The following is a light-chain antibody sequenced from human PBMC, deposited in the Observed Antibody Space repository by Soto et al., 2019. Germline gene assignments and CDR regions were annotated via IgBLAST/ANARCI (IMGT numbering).Light chain of an antibody. CDR2: YIS. CDR1: QSAGNF. J-gene: IGKJ5*01. Sequence: ELVMTQSPATLSVSPGETAYLSCRASQSAGNFLAWYKQKPGQAPRLLIYYISTRATGIPARFSGSGSGTEFTLTINSLQSEDSAVYYCQQHNQWPITFGQGTRLEIK. V-gene: IGKV3D-15*01. CDR3: QQHNQWPIT.